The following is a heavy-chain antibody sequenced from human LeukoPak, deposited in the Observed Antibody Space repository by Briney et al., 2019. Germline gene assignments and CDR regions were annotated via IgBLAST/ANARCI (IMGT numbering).Heavy chain of an antibody. D-gene: IGHD1-26*01. J-gene: IGHJ4*02. CDR3: AKDFRLVGATPGY. CDR1: GFTFSSYG. V-gene: IGHV3-30*02. Sequence: GGSLRLSCAASGFTFSSYGMHWVRQAPGKGLEWVAFIRYDGSNKYYADSVKGRFTISRDNSKNTLYLQMNSLRAEDTAVYYCAKDFRLVGATPGYWGQGTLVTVSS. CDR2: IRYDGSNK.